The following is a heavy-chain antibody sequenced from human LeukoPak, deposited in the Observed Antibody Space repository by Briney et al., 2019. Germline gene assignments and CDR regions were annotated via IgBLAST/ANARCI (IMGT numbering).Heavy chain of an antibody. CDR3: ARLGYCTNGVCYGGFDY. CDR1: GYSISSGYY. Sequence: SETLSLTCTVSGYSISSGYYWGWIRQPPGKGLEWIGSIYHSGSTYYNPSLKSRVTISVDTSKNQFSLKLSSVTAADTAVYYCARLGYCTNGVCYGGFDYWGQGTLVTVSS. CDR2: IYHSGST. J-gene: IGHJ4*02. V-gene: IGHV4-38-2*02. D-gene: IGHD2-8*01.